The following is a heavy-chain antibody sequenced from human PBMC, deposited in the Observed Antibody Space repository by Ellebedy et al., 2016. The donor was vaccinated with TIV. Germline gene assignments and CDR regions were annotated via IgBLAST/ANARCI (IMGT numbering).Heavy chain of an antibody. J-gene: IGHJ6*02. CDR3: ATGEYQKSYYYYGMDV. Sequence: GGSLRLSCAASGFTFSSYAMSWVRQAPGKGLEWVSAISGSGGSTYYADSVKGRFTISRDNSKNTLYLQMNSLRAEDTAVYYCATGEYQKSYYYYGMDVWGQGTTVTVSS. CDR2: ISGSGGST. D-gene: IGHD2-2*01. V-gene: IGHV3-23*01. CDR1: GFTFSSYA.